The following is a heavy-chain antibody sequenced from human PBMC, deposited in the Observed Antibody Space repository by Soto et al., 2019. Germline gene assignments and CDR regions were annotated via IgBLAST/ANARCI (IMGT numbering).Heavy chain of an antibody. D-gene: IGHD6-19*01. CDR2: ISSSGTSA. CDR1: GFTFSAFS. J-gene: IGHJ4*02. V-gene: IGHV3-11*05. Sequence: QVQLEESGGGLVEPGGSLRLSCAASGFTFSAFSMSWIRQAPNKGLEYISYISSSGTSANYADSVKGRFTISSDNAKNSLYLQMNSLRAEDTAVYYCARERGAVTGQYFDYWGQAALVTVSS. CDR3: ARERGAVTGQYFDY.